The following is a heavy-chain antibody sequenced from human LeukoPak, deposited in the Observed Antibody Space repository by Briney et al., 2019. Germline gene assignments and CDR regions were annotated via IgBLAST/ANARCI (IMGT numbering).Heavy chain of an antibody. D-gene: IGHD6-19*01. V-gene: IGHV4-38-2*02. J-gene: IGHJ4*02. CDR1: GYSISSGYY. CDR2: IYHSGST. Sequence: ETLSLTCTISGYSISSGYYWGWIRRPPGKGLEWIGSIYHSGSTYYNPSLKSRVTISLDTSENQFSLKLSSVTAADTAVYYCARDLYSSGWGYFDYWGQGTLVTVSS. CDR3: ARDLYSSGWGYFDY.